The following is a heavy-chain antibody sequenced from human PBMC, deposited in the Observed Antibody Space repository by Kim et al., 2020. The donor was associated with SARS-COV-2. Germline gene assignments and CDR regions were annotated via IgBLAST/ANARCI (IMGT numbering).Heavy chain of an antibody. Sequence: ASVKVSCKVSGYTLTELSMHWVRQAPGKGLEWMGGFDPEDGETIYAQKFQGRVTMTEDTSTDTAYMELSSLRSEDTAVYYCATGGPPLIAVAGNANWYFDLWGRGTLVTVSS. V-gene: IGHV1-24*01. J-gene: IGHJ2*01. CDR3: ATGGPPLIAVAGNANWYFDL. CDR1: GYTLTELS. D-gene: IGHD6-19*01. CDR2: FDPEDGET.